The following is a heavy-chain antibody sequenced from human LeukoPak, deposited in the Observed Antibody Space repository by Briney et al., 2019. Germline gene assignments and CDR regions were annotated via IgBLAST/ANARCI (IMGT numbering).Heavy chain of an antibody. V-gene: IGHV3-7*03. CDR1: GFTFSNYW. CDR2: IRQDGSEK. Sequence: GGSLRLSCAASGFTFSNYWMSWVRQAPGKGLEWVANIRQDGSEKYSVDSVKGRFTISRDNAKNSLNLQMSSLRAEDTAVYYCARRNAMDVWGQGTTVIVFS. J-gene: IGHJ6*02. CDR3: ARRNAMDV.